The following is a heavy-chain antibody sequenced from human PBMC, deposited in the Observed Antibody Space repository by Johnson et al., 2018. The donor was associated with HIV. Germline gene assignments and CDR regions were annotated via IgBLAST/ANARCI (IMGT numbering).Heavy chain of an antibody. V-gene: IGHV3-20*04. D-gene: IGHD2-2*01. J-gene: IGHJ3*02. CDR2: INWNGGST. CDR3: AREGGDCSSTSCYQDAFDI. Sequence: QLVESGGGVVRPGGSLRLSCAASGFTFDDYGMSWVRQAPGKGLEWVSGINWNGGSTGYADSVKGRFTISRDNSKNTLYLQMNSLRAEDTAVYYCAREGGDCSSTSCYQDAFDIWGQGTMVTVSS. CDR1: GFTFDDYG.